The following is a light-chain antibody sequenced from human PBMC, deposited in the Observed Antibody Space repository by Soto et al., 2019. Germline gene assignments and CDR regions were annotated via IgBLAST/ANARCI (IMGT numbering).Light chain of an antibody. Sequence: DIQMTQSPSSLSASVGDTVTITCQASRDISVYLNWYQQKPGKAPKLLVFDASNLQTGVPSRFSGSGSGTHFTFTISSLQTEDVATYYCQQYDHLPPYTFGQGTRLEI. J-gene: IGKJ2*01. V-gene: IGKV1-33*01. CDR1: RDISVY. CDR3: QQYDHLPPYT. CDR2: DAS.